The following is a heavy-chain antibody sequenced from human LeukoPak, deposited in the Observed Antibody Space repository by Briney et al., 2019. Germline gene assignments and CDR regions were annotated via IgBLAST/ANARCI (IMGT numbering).Heavy chain of an antibody. CDR1: GITISRFW. Sequence: GGSLRLSCAASGITISRFWMHWVRQAPGKGLVWVSRVSGDGSTTNYADSVKGRFTISRDNAKNTLYLQMNSLRAEDTAVYYCARDDSGNDRGVGLCDYWGQGTLVTVSS. CDR3: ARDDSGNDRGVGLCDY. V-gene: IGHV3-74*01. J-gene: IGHJ4*02. D-gene: IGHD1-26*01. CDR2: VSGDGSTT.